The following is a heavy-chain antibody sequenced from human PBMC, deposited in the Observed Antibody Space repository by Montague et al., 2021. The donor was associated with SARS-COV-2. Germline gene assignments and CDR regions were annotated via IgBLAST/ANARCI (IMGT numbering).Heavy chain of an antibody. J-gene: IGHJ4*02. CDR1: SDSVSSGKYF. CDR3: ARVGNYLGVY. V-gene: IGHV4-61*01. Sequence: SETLYLTCTVSSDSVSSGKYFWTWIRQPPGKGLEWIGYIFYTGSANYNPSLKSRVTISVDTSNNQFSLKLKSMGAADTAVYYCARVGNYLGVYWGQGILVTVSS. D-gene: IGHD3-10*01. CDR2: IFYTGSA.